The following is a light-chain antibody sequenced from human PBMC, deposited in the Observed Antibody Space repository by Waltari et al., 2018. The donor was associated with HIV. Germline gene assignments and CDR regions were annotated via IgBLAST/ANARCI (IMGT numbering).Light chain of an antibody. Sequence: QSALTQPASVSGSPGQSITVSCTGTSSDVGTYDLVSWYQQHPGKAPKLMIYEVTKRPSGVSNRFSGSKSGNTASLTVSGLQADDEAEYYCCSHRGSNTWVFGGGTKVTVL. CDR2: EVT. J-gene: IGLJ3*02. CDR3: CSHRGSNTWV. V-gene: IGLV2-23*02. CDR1: SSDVGTYDL.